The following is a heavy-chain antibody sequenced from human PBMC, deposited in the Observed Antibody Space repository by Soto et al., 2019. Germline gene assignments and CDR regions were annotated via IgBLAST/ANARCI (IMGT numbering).Heavy chain of an antibody. CDR3: AREYHYGSGGAY. D-gene: IGHD3-10*01. V-gene: IGHV1-18*01. J-gene: IGHJ4*02. CDR2: ISAYNGNT. Sequence: ASVKVSCKASGYTFTSYGINWVRQAPGQGLEWMGWISAYNGNTDYAQKLQGRVTMTTDTSTSTAYMELRSLRSDDTAVYYCAREYHYGSGGAYWGQGTLVTLSS. CDR1: GYTFTSYG.